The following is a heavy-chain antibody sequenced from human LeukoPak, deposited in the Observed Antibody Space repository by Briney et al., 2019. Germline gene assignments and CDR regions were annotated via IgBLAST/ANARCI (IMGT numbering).Heavy chain of an antibody. CDR2: IYYSGST. CDR3: AKGYCSGGSCYAYSFDY. V-gene: IGHV4-59*01. J-gene: IGHJ4*02. D-gene: IGHD2-15*01. Sequence: SETLSLTCTVAGDSISSYYWSWIRQPPGNGLEWNGYIYYSGSTNYNPSLKSRVTISVDTSKNQFSLKLSAVTAADTAVYYCAKGYCSGGSCYAYSFDYWGGGTLVSVSS. CDR1: GDSISSYY.